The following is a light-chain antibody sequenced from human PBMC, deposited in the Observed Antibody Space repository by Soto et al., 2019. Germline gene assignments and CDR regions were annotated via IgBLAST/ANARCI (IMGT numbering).Light chain of an antibody. CDR1: QSISSK. CDR2: GAS. V-gene: IGKV3-20*01. Sequence: EIVVTQSPATLSVSPGERATLSCRATQSISSKLAWYQQKPGQAPRLLIFGASIRVTGIPDRFSVSGSGTDFTLTISRLEPEDFAVYYCQQFGHSPWTFGQGTKVDIK. CDR3: QQFGHSPWT. J-gene: IGKJ1*01.